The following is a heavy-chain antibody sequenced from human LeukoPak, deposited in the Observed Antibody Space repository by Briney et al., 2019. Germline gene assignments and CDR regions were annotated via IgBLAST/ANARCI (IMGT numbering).Heavy chain of an antibody. CDR2: IYYSGST. CDR1: GGSISSYY. V-gene: IGHV4-59*01. J-gene: IGHJ6*02. Sequence: SETLSLTCTVSGGSISSYYWSWIRQPPGKGLEWIGYIYYSGSTNYNPSLKSRVTISVDTSKNQFSLKLSSVTAADMAVYYCAGGSCTNGVCYYYGMDVWGQGTTVTVSS. CDR3: AGGSCTNGVCYYYGMDV. D-gene: IGHD2-8*01.